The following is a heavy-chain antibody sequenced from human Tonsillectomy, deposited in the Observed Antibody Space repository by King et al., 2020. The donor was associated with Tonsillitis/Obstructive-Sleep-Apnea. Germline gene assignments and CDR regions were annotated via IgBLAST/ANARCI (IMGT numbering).Heavy chain of an antibody. CDR1: GFSVSSNY. CDR3: AGDTTSTTAWGY. J-gene: IGHJ4*02. Sequence: VQLVESGGGLIQPGGSLRLSCVASGFSVSSNYMSWVRQAPGKGLEWVSPIYTADRTDYADSVEGRFSISRDNSKNTLFLQMNSLRAEDTAMYYCAGDTTSTTAWGYWGQGTLVTVSS. CDR2: IYTADRT. V-gene: IGHV3-53*01. D-gene: IGHD2-21*02.